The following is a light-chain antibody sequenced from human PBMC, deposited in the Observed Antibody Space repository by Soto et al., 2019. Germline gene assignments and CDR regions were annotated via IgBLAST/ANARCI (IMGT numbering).Light chain of an antibody. V-gene: IGKV1-17*01. J-gene: IGKJ2*01. CDR2: LAS. Sequence: IQMTQSPSSLSASVGDTVPITCRASQHITNDCAWYQQKAGRAPKCLILLASRLQTGVPSRFSGSGSGTEFTLTISSLQPEDFATYYCLHHNGYPPVFGQGTKVESK. CDR1: QHITND. CDR3: LHHNGYPPV.